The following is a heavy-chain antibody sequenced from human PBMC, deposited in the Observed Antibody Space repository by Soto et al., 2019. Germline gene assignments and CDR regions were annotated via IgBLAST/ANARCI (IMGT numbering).Heavy chain of an antibody. V-gene: IGHV1-69*13. D-gene: IGHD3-3*01. CDR1: VGTFSSYA. CDR2: IIPIFGTA. Sequence: SLKVCCKASVGTFSSYAISWVRQAHGQGLEWMGGIIPIFGTANYAQKFQGRVTITADESTSTAYMELSSLRSEDTAVYYCARDLGNYDFWSGYYPPDGMDVWGQGTTVTASS. J-gene: IGHJ6*02. CDR3: ARDLGNYDFWSGYYPPDGMDV.